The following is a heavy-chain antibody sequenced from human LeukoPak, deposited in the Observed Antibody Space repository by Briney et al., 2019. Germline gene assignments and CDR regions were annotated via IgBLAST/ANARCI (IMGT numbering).Heavy chain of an antibody. CDR1: GFTFSDYS. Sequence: PGGSLRLSCAASGFTFSDYSMNWVRQAPGKGLEWVSYISSSSSTVYYADSVKGRFTISRDDAKNSLYLQMNSLRDEDTAVYYCARDVRWLRFVFEHWGQGIPVTVAS. CDR3: ARDVRWLRFVFEH. CDR2: ISSSSSTV. V-gene: IGHV3-48*02. D-gene: IGHD5-12*01. J-gene: IGHJ4*02.